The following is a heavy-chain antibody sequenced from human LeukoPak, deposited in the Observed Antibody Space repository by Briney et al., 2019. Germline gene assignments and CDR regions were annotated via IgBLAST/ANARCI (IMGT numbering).Heavy chain of an antibody. CDR2: MYYSGST. Sequence: SETLSLTCTVSSGSISSTSYYWGWIRQPPGMGLEWVGSMYYSGSTYYNPSLKSRVTISVDASKSQFSLKLSSVTAADTAVYYCAREMRSPRGGFDYWDQGTLVTVSS. CDR1: SGSISSTSYY. CDR3: AREMRSPRGGFDY. J-gene: IGHJ4*02. D-gene: IGHD3-10*01. V-gene: IGHV4-39*07.